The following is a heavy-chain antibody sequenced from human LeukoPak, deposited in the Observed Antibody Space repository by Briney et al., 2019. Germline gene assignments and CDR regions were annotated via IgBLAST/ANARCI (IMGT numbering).Heavy chain of an antibody. CDR3: AKDMTRNGQWLVLDY. V-gene: IGHV3-43*01. J-gene: IGHJ4*02. Sequence: QPGGSLRLSCAASGFTFDDYTMHWVRQAPGKGLEWVSLISWDGGSTYYADSVKGRFTISRDNSKTSLYLQMNSLRTEDTALYYCAKDMTRNGQWLVLDYWGQGTLVTVSS. CDR1: GFTFDDYT. CDR2: ISWDGGST. D-gene: IGHD6-19*01.